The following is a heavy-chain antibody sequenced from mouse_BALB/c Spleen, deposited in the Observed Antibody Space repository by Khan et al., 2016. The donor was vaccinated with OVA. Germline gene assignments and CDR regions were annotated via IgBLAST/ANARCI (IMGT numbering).Heavy chain of an antibody. V-gene: IGHV1-69*02. CDR2: IYPSDGYT. D-gene: IGHD1-1*01. J-gene: IGHJ4*01. CDR3: TRHGSSYDAMDY. CDR1: GYTFTNYF. Sequence: QVQLQQPGAELVRPGASVKLSCKASGYTFTNYFINWVKQRPGQGLEWIGNIYPSDGYTTYNQTFKDTATLTVDKSSSTAYMHLSGPTSDDSADFCCTRHGSSYDAMDYWGQGTSVTVSS.